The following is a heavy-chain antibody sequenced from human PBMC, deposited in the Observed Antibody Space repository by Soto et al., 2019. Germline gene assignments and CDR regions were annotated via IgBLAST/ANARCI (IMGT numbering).Heavy chain of an antibody. CDR3: AKDNGGYSGYGMDV. CDR2: ISWNSGSI. D-gene: IGHD3-22*01. V-gene: IGHV3-9*01. J-gene: IGHJ6*02. CDR1: GFTFDDYA. Sequence: LRLSCAASGFTFDDYAMHWVRQAPGKGLEWVSGISWNSGSIGYADSVKGRFTISRDNAKNSLYLQMNSLRAEDTALYYCAKDNGGYSGYGMDVWGQGTTVTVSS.